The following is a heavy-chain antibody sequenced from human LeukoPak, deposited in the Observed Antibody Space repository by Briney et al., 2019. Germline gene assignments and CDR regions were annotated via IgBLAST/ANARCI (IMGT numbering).Heavy chain of an antibody. CDR3: ARSIAAAGMPNWYFDL. CDR2: INPNSGGT. V-gene: IGHV1-2*04. J-gene: IGHJ2*01. D-gene: IGHD6-13*01. CDR1: GYTFTGYY. Sequence: VASVKVSCKASGYTFTGYYMHWVRQAPGQGLEWMGWINPNSGGTNYAQKFQGWVTMTRDTSISTAYMELSRLRSDDTAVYYCARSIAAAGMPNWYFDLWGRGTLVTVSS.